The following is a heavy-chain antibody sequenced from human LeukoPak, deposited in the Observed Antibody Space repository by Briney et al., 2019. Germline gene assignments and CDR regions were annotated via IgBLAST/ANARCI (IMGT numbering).Heavy chain of an antibody. CDR3: AKDLNGYCSSTSCYMDY. CDR1: GFTFSSYG. J-gene: IGHJ4*02. D-gene: IGHD2-2*03. V-gene: IGHV3-30*02. Sequence: GGSLRLSCAASGFTFSSYGMHWVRQAPGKGLEWVAFIRYDGSNKYYADSVKGRFTISRDNSKNTLYLQMNSLRAEDTAVYYCAKDLNGYCSSTSCYMDYWGQGTLVTVSS. CDR2: IRYDGSNK.